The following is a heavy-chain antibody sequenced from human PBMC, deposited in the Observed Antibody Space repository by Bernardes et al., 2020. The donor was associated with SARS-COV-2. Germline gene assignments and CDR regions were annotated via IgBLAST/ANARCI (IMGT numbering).Heavy chain of an antibody. Sequence: ASVTVSRKASGYSFHDYLIYWVRQAPGQGLEWMGWINTNCGATNYAQKFRGRVTMTSDTSISTAYMELSRLTSDDTAIYYCARDVGNQYWRFDLWGRGTVVTVSS. CDR2: INTNCGAT. D-gene: IGHD2-8*02. CDR1: GYSFHDYL. V-gene: IGHV1-2*02. CDR3: ARDVGNQYWRFDL. J-gene: IGHJ2*01.